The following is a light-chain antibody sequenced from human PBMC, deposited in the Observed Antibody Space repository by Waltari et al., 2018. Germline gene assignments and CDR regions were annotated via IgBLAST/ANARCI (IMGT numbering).Light chain of an antibody. CDR3: LQSAQWPYA. CDR2: TIS. CDR1: QSLGQSDVNCV. V-gene: IGKV2-30*02. J-gene: IGKJ2*01. Sequence: QSLGQSDVNCVLTCVHQLAGQSPRRLYFTISTRWSGVPDRFSGSGSGTDFTLNISRVEAEDVGIYYCLQSAQWPYAFGQGTKLEIK.